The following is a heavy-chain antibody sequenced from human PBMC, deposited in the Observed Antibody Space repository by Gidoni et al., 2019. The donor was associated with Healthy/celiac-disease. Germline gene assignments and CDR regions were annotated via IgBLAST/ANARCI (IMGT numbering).Heavy chain of an antibody. CDR2: ISGSGGST. J-gene: IGHJ4*02. CDR1: GSTFSSYA. V-gene: IGHV3-23*01. Sequence: EVQLLESGGGLVQPGGSVTLSCAASGSTFSSYAMSWVRQAPGKGLEWVSAISGSGGSTYYADSVKGRFTISRDKSKNTLYLQMNSLRAEDTAVYDCAKQGDYDVWSGALFYYWGQGTLVTVSS. D-gene: IGHD3-3*01. CDR3: AKQGDYDVWSGALFYY.